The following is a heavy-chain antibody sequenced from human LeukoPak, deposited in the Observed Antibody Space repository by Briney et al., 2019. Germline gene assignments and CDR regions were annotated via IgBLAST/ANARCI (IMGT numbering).Heavy chain of an antibody. V-gene: IGHV3-15*01. CDR1: GFTFSNAW. Sequence: GGSLRLSCAASGFTFSNAWMSWVRQAPGKGPEWVGRIKSKTDGGTTDYAAPVKGRFTISRDDSKNTLYLQMNSLKTEDTAVYYCTTDGASSSGWYLGYYYYGMDVWGQGTTVTVSS. J-gene: IGHJ6*02. D-gene: IGHD6-19*01. CDR2: IKSKTDGGTT. CDR3: TTDGASSSGWYLGYYYYGMDV.